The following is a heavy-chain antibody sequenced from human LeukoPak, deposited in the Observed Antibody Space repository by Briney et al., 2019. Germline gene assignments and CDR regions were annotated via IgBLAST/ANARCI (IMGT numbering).Heavy chain of an antibody. CDR1: LYTFTRYA. D-gene: IGHD5-18*01. J-gene: IGHJ4*02. CDR3: ARSGYSYGMFDY. V-gene: IGHV1-3*01. CDR2: INDGNGNT. Sequence: LGASVKVSCKASLYTFTRYAMHWVRQARVQRLDWMGWINDGNGNTKYSQKFQGRITITRDTSASTAYMQLSSLRSEDTAVYYCARSGYSYGMFDYWGQGPLVTVSS.